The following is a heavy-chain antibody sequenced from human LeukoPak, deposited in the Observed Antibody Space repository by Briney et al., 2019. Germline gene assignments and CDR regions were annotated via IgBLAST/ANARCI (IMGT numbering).Heavy chain of an antibody. Sequence: PGGSLRLSCAASGFTFSSYSMNWVRQAPGKGLEWVSSISSSSSYIYYADSVKGLFTISRDNAKKSLYLQMNSLRAEDTAVYYCARDRGWGGETFDIWGQGTMVTVSS. V-gene: IGHV3-21*01. J-gene: IGHJ3*02. CDR1: GFTFSSYS. D-gene: IGHD2-15*01. CDR2: ISSSSSYI. CDR3: ARDRGWGGETFDI.